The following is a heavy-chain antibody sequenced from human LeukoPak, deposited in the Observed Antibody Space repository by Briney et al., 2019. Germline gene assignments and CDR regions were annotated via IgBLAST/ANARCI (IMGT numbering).Heavy chain of an antibody. CDR2: ISYDGSNK. D-gene: IGHD6-19*01. CDR1: GFTFSSYG. J-gene: IGHJ4*02. CDR3: AKGGSGWYLGDY. V-gene: IGHV3-30*18. Sequence: GRSLRLSCAASGFTFSSYGMHWVRQAPRKGLEWVALISYDGSNKYYADSVKGRFTISRDNSKNTLYLQMNSLRAEDTAVYYCAKGGSGWYLGDYWGQGTLVTVSS.